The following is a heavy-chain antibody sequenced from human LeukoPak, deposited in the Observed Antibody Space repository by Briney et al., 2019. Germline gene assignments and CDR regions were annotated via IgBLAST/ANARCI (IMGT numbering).Heavy chain of an antibody. J-gene: IGHJ6*03. CDR1: GFTFDDYA. Sequence: QPGGSLRLSCAASGFTFDDYAMHWVRQAPGKGLEWVSLISWDGGSTYYADSVKGRFTISRDNSRNSLYLQMNSLRAEDTALYYCARSTLYYYYMDVWGKGTTVTVSS. CDR3: ARSTLYYYYMDV. D-gene: IGHD2-2*01. V-gene: IGHV3-43D*03. CDR2: ISWDGGST.